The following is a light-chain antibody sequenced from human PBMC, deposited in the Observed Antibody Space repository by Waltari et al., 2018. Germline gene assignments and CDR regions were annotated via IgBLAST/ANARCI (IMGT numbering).Light chain of an antibody. J-gene: IGKJ1*01. CDR1: QSLLFSDGNTY. CDR2: NVS. CDR3: MHSINWPLT. Sequence: DVVMTQSPLSLPVTLGQPASISCRSSQSLLFSDGNTYLNWFQQRPGQSPRRLIYNVSFRDSGVPDRFSGSGSGTDFTLKISRVEAEDVGLYYCMHSINWPLTFGQGTKVEI. V-gene: IGKV2-30*01.